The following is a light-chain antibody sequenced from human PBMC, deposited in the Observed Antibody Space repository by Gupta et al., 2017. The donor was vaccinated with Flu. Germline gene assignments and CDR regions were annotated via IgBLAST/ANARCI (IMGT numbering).Light chain of an antibody. CDR3: QQCGSSPPWT. Sequence: TLSLSPGERATLACRASQSVSRSYLAWYQQKPGQAPRLLIYGASSRDTGIPDRFSGSGFGTDFSLTISRREPEDFAVYYCQQCGSSPPWTFGQGTKVEVK. V-gene: IGKV3-20*01. J-gene: IGKJ1*01. CDR2: GAS. CDR1: QSVSRSY.